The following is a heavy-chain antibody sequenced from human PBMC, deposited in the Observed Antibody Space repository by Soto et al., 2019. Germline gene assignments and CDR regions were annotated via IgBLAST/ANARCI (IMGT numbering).Heavy chain of an antibody. D-gene: IGHD1-20*01. V-gene: IGHV2-5*02. Sequence: QITLKESGPTLVKATQNLTLTCAFAGFSLSSSGEGVGWFRQPPGKALEWLALIYWDDDKRYSPSLKSMVSITMDTSRYQVILTTTNMDPVDTATYSCAHLVITGGPVIDYWGQGTLVTVSA. J-gene: IGHJ4*02. CDR3: AHLVITGGPVIDY. CDR2: IYWDDDK. CDR1: GFSLSSSGEG.